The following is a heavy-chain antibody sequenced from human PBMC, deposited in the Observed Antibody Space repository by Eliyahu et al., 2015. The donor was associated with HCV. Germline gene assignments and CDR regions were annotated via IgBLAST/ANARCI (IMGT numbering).Heavy chain of an antibody. D-gene: IGHD6-19*01. J-gene: IGHJ3*02. CDR1: GDSXXRNXTX. CDR3: ARDPRGVHSSGWADSFDI. Sequence: QVQLQESGPGLVKPSQTLSLXCAISGDSXXRNXTXWNWIRQSPSRGLEWLGRTYYRSRWYNDYTVSVKSRITINPDTSKNQVSLQLNSVTPEDTAVYYCARDPRGVHSSGWADSFDIWGQGTKVAVSS. V-gene: IGHV6-1*01. CDR2: TYYRSRWYN.